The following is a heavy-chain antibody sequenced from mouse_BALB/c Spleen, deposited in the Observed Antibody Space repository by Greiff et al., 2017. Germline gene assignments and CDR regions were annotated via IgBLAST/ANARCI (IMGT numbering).Heavy chain of an antibody. D-gene: IGHD1-3*01. CDR3: ARRDNYDYFDY. J-gene: IGHJ2*01. V-gene: IGHV1-87*01. CDR2: IYPGDGDT. CDR1: GYTFTSYW. Sequence: VQLHQSGAELARPGASVKLSCKASGYTFTSYWMQWVKQRPGQGLEWIGAIYPGDGDTRYTQKFKGKATLTADKSSSTAYMQLSSLASEDSAVYYCARRDNYDYFDYWGQGTTLTVSS.